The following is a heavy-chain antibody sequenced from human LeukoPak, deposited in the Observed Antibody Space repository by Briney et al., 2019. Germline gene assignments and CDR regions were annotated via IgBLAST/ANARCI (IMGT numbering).Heavy chain of an antibody. J-gene: IGHJ4*02. D-gene: IGHD3-9*01. Sequence: ASVKVSCKASGYTFTSYDINWVRQATGQGLEWMGWMNPNSGNTGYAQKFQGRVTMTRNTSISTAYMELSSLRSEDTAVYYCARGRVLRCFDWLLPRAIFDYWGQGTLVTVSS. CDR1: GYTFTSYD. CDR2: MNPNSGNT. V-gene: IGHV1-8*01. CDR3: ARGRVLRCFDWLLPRAIFDY.